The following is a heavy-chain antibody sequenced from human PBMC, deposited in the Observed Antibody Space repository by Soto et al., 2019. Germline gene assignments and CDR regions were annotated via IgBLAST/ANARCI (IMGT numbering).Heavy chain of an antibody. D-gene: IGHD3-9*01. CDR2: ISGDGGST. J-gene: IGHJ6*02. Sequence: GGSLRLSCAASGFTFEDYAMHWVRQAPGKGLEWVSLISGDGGSTYYADSVKGRFTISRDNSKNSLYMQMNSLRTEDTALYYCAKYPTLTSFFYYYDGMDVWGQGTTVTVSS. CDR3: AKYPTLTSFFYYYDGMDV. CDR1: GFTFEDYA. V-gene: IGHV3-43*02.